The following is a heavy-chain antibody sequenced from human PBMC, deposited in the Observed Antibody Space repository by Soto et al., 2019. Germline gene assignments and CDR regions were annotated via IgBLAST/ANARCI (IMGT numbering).Heavy chain of an antibody. CDR1: GFTFSSYA. Sequence: QVQLVESGGGVVQPGRSLRLSCAASGFTFSSYAMHWVRQAPGKGLEWVAVISYDGSNKYYADSVKGRFTISRDNSKNTLYLKMNSLTAEDTAVYYCARDMDTAMLNWFDPWGQGTLVTVSS. CDR3: ARDMDTAMLNWFDP. D-gene: IGHD5-18*01. J-gene: IGHJ5*02. CDR2: ISYDGSNK. V-gene: IGHV3-30-3*01.